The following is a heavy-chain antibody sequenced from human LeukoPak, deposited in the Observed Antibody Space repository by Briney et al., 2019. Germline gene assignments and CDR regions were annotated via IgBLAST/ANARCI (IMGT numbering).Heavy chain of an antibody. Sequence: TPSETLSLTCTVSGGSISSYYWSWIRQPPGKGLEWIGYIYYSGSTNYNPSLKSRVTISVDKSKNQFSLKLSSVTAADTAVYFCATLVSTRYYFDYWGQGTLVTVSS. D-gene: IGHD5/OR15-5a*01. V-gene: IGHV4-59*08. CDR3: ATLVSTRYYFDY. CDR1: GGSISSYY. J-gene: IGHJ4*02. CDR2: IYYSGST.